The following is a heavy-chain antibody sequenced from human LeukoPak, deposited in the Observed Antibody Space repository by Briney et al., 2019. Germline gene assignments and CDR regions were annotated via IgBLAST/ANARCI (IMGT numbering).Heavy chain of an antibody. D-gene: IGHD5-18*01. Sequence: SQTLSLTCTVSGGSISSSSHYWGWIRQPPGKGLEWIGASTYYNPSLKNRVTISRDTSKNQFSLKLSSVTAADTAIYYCARAGYSYGIISYFDSWGQGTLVTVSS. V-gene: IGHV4-39*01. J-gene: IGHJ4*02. CDR3: ARAGYSYGIISYFDS. CDR2: AST. CDR1: GGSISSSSHY.